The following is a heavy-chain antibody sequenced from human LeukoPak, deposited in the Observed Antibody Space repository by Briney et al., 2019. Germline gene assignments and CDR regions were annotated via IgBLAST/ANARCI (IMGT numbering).Heavy chain of an antibody. CDR1: GFTFSSYG. CDR3: AKGWSYYFDY. Sequence: GGSLRLSXAASGFTFSSYGMHWVRQAPGKGLEWVAFIRYDGSNKYYADSVKGRFTISRDNSKNTLYLQMNSLRAEDTAVYYCAKGWSYYFDYWGQGTLVTVSS. J-gene: IGHJ4*02. CDR2: IRYDGSNK. V-gene: IGHV3-30*02. D-gene: IGHD1-26*01.